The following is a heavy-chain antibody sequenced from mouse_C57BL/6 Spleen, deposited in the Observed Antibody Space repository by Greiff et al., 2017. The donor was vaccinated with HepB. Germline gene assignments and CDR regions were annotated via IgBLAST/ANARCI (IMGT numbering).Heavy chain of an antibody. CDR1: GYTFTDYY. V-gene: IGHV1-26*01. J-gene: IGHJ2*01. D-gene: IGHD1-1*01. CDR3: ARSSAVVALDY. CDR2: INPNNGGT. Sequence: EVQLQQSGPELVKPGASVKISCKASGYTFTDYYMNWVKQSHGKSLEWIGDINPNNGGTSYNQKFKGKATLTVDKSSSTAYMELRSLTSEESAVYYCARSSAVVALDYWGQGATLTVSS.